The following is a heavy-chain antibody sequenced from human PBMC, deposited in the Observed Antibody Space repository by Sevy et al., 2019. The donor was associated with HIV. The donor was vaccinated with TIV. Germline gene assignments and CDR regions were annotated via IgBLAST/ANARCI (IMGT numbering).Heavy chain of an antibody. J-gene: IGHJ3*02. V-gene: IGHV3-33*01. Sequence: GGSLRLSCAASGFTFSSYGMHWVRQAPGKGLEWVAVIWYDGSNKYYADSVKGRFTISRDNSKNTLYLQMNSLRAEDRAVYYCARDSAEFLGGNAFDIWGQGTMVTVSS. D-gene: IGHD3-16*01. CDR1: GFTFSSYG. CDR3: ARDSAEFLGGNAFDI. CDR2: IWYDGSNK.